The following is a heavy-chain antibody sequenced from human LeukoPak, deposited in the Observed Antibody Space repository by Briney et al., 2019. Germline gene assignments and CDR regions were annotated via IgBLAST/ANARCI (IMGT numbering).Heavy chain of an antibody. D-gene: IGHD2-15*01. CDR2: INHSGST. CDR3: ARVLVGCSGGSCYYYYGMDV. J-gene: IGHJ6*02. CDR1: GGSFSGYY. Sequence: PSETLSLTCAVYGGSFSGYYWSWIRQPPGKGLEWIGEINHSGSTNYNPSLKSRDTISVDTSKNQFSLKLSSVTAADTAVYYCARVLVGCSGGSCYYYYGMDVWGQGTAVTASS. V-gene: IGHV4-34*01.